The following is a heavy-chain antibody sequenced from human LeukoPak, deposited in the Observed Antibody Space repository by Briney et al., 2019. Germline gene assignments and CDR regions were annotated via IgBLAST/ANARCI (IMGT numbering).Heavy chain of an antibody. CDR2: ITSSGGIT. CDR1: GFTFNSHE. V-gene: IGHV3-48*03. J-gene: IGHJ5*02. Sequence: PGGSLRLSCAASGFTFNSHEMHWVRQAAGEGLDWVSYITSSGGITYYADSVKGRLTVSRDNAKNSLYLQMNSLRAEDTAVYYCAGERNCGGDCYQGSWFDPWGQGTLVTVSS. D-gene: IGHD2-21*02. CDR3: AGERNCGGDCYQGSWFDP.